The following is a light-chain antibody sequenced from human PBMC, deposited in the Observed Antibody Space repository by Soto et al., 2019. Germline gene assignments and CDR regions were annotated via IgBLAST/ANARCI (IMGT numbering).Light chain of an antibody. Sequence: DIVMTQTPLSPPVTLGQPASISCRSSQFLVHSDGDTYLNWLQQRPGQPPRVLISKGSNRLSWVPGRFNGSGAGTDFTLKIIRVEAEDVGGYDCMHVTHFPWTFGQGNKVEI. CDR3: MHVTHFPWT. V-gene: IGKV2-24*01. J-gene: IGKJ1*01. CDR1: QFLVHSDGDTY. CDR2: KGS.